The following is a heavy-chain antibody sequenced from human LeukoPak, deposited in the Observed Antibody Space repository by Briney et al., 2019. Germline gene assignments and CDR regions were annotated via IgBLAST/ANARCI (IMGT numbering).Heavy chain of an antibody. CDR3: AKYLIRSGWTGPFDY. CDR2: ISYDGSNK. D-gene: IGHD6-19*01. Sequence: PGRSLRLSCAASGFAFSSYGMHWVRQAPGKGLEWVAVISYDGSNKYYADSVKGRFTISRDNSKNTLYLQMNSLRAEDTAVYYCAKYLIRSGWTGPFDYWGQGTLVTVSS. V-gene: IGHV3-30*18. CDR1: GFAFSSYG. J-gene: IGHJ4*02.